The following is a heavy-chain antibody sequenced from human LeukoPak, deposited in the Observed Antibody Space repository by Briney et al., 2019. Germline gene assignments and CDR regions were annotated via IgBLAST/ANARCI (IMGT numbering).Heavy chain of an antibody. CDR3: AKGHQECTTASCSCYFDF. CDR2: MSGGGGST. Sequence: GGSLRLSCAASGFSVSNNYMTWARQAPGKGLDWVSGMSGGGGSTFYADSVKGRFSISRDNSKNTLYLQVNSLRAEDTAVYYCAKGHQECTTASCSCYFDFWGQGTLVTVSS. CDR1: GFSVSNNY. V-gene: IGHV3-23*01. D-gene: IGHD2-2*01. J-gene: IGHJ4*02.